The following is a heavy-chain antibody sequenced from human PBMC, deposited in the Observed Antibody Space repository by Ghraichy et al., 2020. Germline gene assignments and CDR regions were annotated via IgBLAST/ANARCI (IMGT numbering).Heavy chain of an antibody. CDR1: CGSISSYY. V-gene: IGHV4-59*01. Sequence: SETLSLTCTVSCGSISSYYWSWIRQPPGKGLEWIGYVYYSGSTNYNPSLKSRVTISVDTSKNQFSLKLNSVTAADTAVYYYARAHYPSYYYYYMDVWGKGTTVTVSS. D-gene: IGHD1-26*01. CDR2: VYYSGST. CDR3: ARAHYPSYYYYYMDV. J-gene: IGHJ6*03.